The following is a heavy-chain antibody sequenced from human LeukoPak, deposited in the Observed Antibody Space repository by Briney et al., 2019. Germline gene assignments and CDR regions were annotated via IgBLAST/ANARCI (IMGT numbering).Heavy chain of an antibody. CDR3: TRVPTMVRGFDP. J-gene: IGHJ5*02. D-gene: IGHD3-10*01. Sequence: GRSLRLSCAASGFTFSSYAMHWVRQAPGKGLEWVAVISYDGSNKYYADSVKGRFTISRDNSKNTLYLQMNSLKTEDTAVYYCTRVPTMVRGFDPWGQGTLVTVSS. CDR1: GFTFSSYA. V-gene: IGHV3-30*04. CDR2: ISYDGSNK.